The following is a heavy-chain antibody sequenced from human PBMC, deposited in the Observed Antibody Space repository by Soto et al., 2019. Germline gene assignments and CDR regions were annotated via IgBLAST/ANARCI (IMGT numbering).Heavy chain of an antibody. D-gene: IGHD6-6*01. CDR2: IIPIFGTA. CDR1: GGTFSSYA. V-gene: IGHV1-69*06. Sequence: ASVKVSGKASGGTFSSYAISWVRQAPGQGLEWMGGIIPIFGTANYAQKFQGRVTITADKSTSTAYMELSSLRSEDTAVYYCARTRAAPYNWFDPWGQGTLVTVSS. J-gene: IGHJ5*02. CDR3: ARTRAAPYNWFDP.